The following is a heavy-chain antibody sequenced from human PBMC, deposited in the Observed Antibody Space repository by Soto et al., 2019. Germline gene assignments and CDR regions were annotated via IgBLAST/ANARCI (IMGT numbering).Heavy chain of an antibody. CDR2: ISYEGSNK. CDR1: GFFFSSHG. D-gene: IGHD1-1*01. Sequence: QVQLVESGGGVVQPGGSLTLSCVASGFFFSSHGMYWVRQAPGRGLEWVALISYEGSNKYYVDSVKGRFTISRDNSKKIAYLHMTSLRAEDTALYYCAKDFEQPDDDYYHYGMDVWGQGTTVSVSS. CDR3: AKDFEQPDDDYYHYGMDV. J-gene: IGHJ6*02. V-gene: IGHV3-30*18.